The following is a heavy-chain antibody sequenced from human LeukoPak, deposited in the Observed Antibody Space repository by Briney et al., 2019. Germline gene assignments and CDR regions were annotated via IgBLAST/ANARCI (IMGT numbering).Heavy chain of an antibody. Sequence: ASVKVSCKASGYTFTDYYMHWVRQAPGQGLEWMGWINPNSGGTNYAQKFQGRVTMTGDTSISTGYMGLSSLRSDDTAVYYCASRSYGYWGQGTLVTVSS. CDR2: INPNSGGT. V-gene: IGHV1-2*02. CDR3: ASRSYGY. D-gene: IGHD1-26*01. CDR1: GYTFTDYY. J-gene: IGHJ4*02.